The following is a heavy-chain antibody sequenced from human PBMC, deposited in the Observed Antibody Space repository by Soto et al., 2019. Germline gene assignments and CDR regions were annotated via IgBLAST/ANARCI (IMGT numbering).Heavy chain of an antibody. CDR1: GYTFTSYD. V-gene: IGHV1-8*01. CDR3: ARGLGSMATQPSVYYYYYYMDV. D-gene: IGHD5-12*01. Sequence: QVQLVQSGAEVKKPGASVKVSCKASGYTFTSYDINWVRQATGQGLEWMGWMNPNSGNTGYAQKFQGRVTMTRNTSISTGYMELSSLRSEDTAVYYCARGLGSMATQPSVYYYYYYMDVWGKGTTVTVSS. CDR2: MNPNSGNT. J-gene: IGHJ6*03.